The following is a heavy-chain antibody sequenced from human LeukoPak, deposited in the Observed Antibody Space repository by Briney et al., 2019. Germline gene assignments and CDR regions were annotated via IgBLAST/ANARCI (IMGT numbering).Heavy chain of an antibody. CDR1: GFTFSSYA. D-gene: IGHD1-26*01. J-gene: IGHJ4*02. CDR3: ARESGSYYFDY. V-gene: IGHV3-30-3*01. CDR2: ISYDGSNK. Sequence: GGSLRLSCSASGFTFSSYAMHWVRQAPGKGLEWVAVISYDGSNKYYADSVKGRFTISRDNSKNTLYLQMNSLRAEDTAVYYCARESGSYYFDYWGQGTLVTVSS.